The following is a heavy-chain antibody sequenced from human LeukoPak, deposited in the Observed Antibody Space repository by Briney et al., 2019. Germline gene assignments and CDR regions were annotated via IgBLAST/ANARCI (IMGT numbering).Heavy chain of an antibody. CDR2: INHSGST. V-gene: IGHV4-34*01. Sequence: PLGTLSLTCTVYGGSFSGYYWSWIRQPPGKGLEWIGEINHSGSTNHNPSLKSRVTMSVDTSKNQFSLKLSSVTAADTAVYYCATGGYSSSYPFYWGQGTLVTVSS. CDR1: GGSFSGYY. J-gene: IGHJ4*02. D-gene: IGHD6-13*01. CDR3: ATGGYSSSYPFY.